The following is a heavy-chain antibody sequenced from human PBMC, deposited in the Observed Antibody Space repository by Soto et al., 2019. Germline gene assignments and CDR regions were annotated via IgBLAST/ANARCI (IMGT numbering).Heavy chain of an antibody. V-gene: IGHV1-58*01. Sequence: ASVKVSCKASGFTFTSSAVQWVRQARGQRLEWIGWIVVGSGNTNYAQKFQERVTITRDMSTSTAYMELSSLRSEDTAVYYCAACIAVAGPDDYYYYYGMYVWGQGTTVTVSS. J-gene: IGHJ6*02. D-gene: IGHD6-19*01. CDR1: GFTFTSSA. CDR3: AACIAVAGPDDYYYYYGMYV. CDR2: IVVGSGNT.